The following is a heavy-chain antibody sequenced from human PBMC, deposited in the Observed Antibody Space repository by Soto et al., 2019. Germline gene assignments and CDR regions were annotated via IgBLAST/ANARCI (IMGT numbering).Heavy chain of an antibody. J-gene: IGHJ4*02. CDR1: GGSMSTSYYY. D-gene: IGHD6-13*01. V-gene: IGHV4-39*01. CDR2: IDHRGTA. CDR3: ARPAIAATVSPYDY. Sequence: PSETLSLTCTVSGGSMSTSYYYWGWIRQPPGKGLECIGNIDHRGTASYNPSLKSRVIISTDTSKNQFSLKLSSVTAADTAVYYCARPAIAATVSPYDYWGQGTLVTVSS.